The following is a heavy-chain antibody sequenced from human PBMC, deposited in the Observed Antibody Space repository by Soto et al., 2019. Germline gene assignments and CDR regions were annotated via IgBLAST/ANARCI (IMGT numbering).Heavy chain of an antibody. J-gene: IGHJ5*02. CDR1: GGSISSGAYY. CDR2: IYYSGST. Sequence: LSLTCTVSGGSISSGAYYWSWVRQPPGKGLEWIGYIYYSGSTYYNPSLKSRITMSIDMSKNHFSLEVSFVTAADTAVYYCARGQLGSGLPAWFDPWGQGTLVTVSS. V-gene: IGHV4-31*03. D-gene: IGHD6-13*01. CDR3: ARGQLGSGLPAWFDP.